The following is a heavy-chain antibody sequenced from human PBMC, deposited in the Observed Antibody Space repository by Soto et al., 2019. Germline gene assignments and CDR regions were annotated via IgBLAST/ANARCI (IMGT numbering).Heavy chain of an antibody. CDR2: ISYDGSNK. V-gene: IGHV3-30*18. Sequence: GGSLRLSCAASGFTFSSYGMHWVRQAPGKGLEWVAVISYDGSNKYYADSVKGRFTISRDNSKNTLYLQMNSLRAEDTAVYYCAKDGRARSAYNWFDPWGQGTLVTVSS. CDR1: GFTFSSYG. CDR3: AKDGRARSAYNWFDP. D-gene: IGHD3-10*01. J-gene: IGHJ5*02.